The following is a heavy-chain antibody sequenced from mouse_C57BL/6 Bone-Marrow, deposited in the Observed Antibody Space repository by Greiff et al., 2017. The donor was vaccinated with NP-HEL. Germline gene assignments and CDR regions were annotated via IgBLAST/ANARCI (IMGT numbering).Heavy chain of an antibody. CDR2: INPSSGYT. CDR3: ARVYYGSDWYFDV. V-gene: IGHV1-7*01. J-gene: IGHJ1*03. CDR1: GYTFTSYW. Sequence: VQGVESGAELAKPGASVKLSCKASGYTFTSYWMHWVKQRPGQGLEWIGYINPSSGYTKYNQKFKDKATLTADKSSSTAYMQLSSLTYEDSAVYYCARVYYGSDWYFDVWGTGTTVTVSS. D-gene: IGHD1-1*01.